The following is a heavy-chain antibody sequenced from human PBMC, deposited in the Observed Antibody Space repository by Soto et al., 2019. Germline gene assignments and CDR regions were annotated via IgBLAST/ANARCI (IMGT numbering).Heavy chain of an antibody. CDR3: ARVWTTVTKWFDP. Sequence: SETLSLTCTVSGGSISSGDYYWSWIRQPPGKGLEWIGYIYHSGSTNYNPSLKSRVTISVDKSKNQFSLKLSSVTAADTAVYYCARVWTTVTKWFDPWGQGTLVTVS. V-gene: IGHV4-30-4*01. CDR2: IYHSGST. CDR1: GGSISSGDYY. D-gene: IGHD4-17*01. J-gene: IGHJ5*02.